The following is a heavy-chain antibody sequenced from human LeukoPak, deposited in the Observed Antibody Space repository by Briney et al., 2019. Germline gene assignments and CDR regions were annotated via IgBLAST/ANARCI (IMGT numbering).Heavy chain of an antibody. CDR1: GGSISSYY. J-gene: IGHJ4*02. CDR2: IYYSGST. V-gene: IGHV4-59*01. CDR3: ARVEDGAVAFDYYFDY. D-gene: IGHD6-19*01. Sequence: SETLSLTCTVSGGSISSYYWSWIRQPPGEGLEWIGYIYYSGSTNYNPSLKSRVTISVDTSKNQFSLKLSSVTAADTAVYYCARVEDGAVAFDYYFDYWGQGTLVTVSS.